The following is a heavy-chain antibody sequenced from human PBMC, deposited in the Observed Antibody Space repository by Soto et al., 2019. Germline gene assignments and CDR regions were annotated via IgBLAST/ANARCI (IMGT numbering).Heavy chain of an antibody. CDR3: ARVDIVVVPAAGYYYYYGMDV. D-gene: IGHD2-2*03. J-gene: IGHJ6*02. CDR1: GGTFSSYA. Sequence: GASVKVSCKASGGTFSSYAISWVRQAPGQGLEWMGGIIPIFGTANYAQKIQGRVTITADESTSTAYMELSSLRSEDTAVYYCARVDIVVVPAAGYYYYYGMDVWGQGTTVTVSS. CDR2: IIPIFGTA. V-gene: IGHV1-69*13.